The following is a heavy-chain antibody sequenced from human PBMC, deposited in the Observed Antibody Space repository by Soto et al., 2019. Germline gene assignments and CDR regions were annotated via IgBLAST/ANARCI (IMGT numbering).Heavy chain of an antibody. CDR3: AKGLRFKYFSTSPMDYFDN. V-gene: IGHV3-23*01. J-gene: IGHJ4*02. CDR1: GFTFSSYA. CDR2: SSGSGDNT. D-gene: IGHD2-2*01. Sequence: VQLLEFGGGLVQPGESLRLSCAASGFTFSSYAMSWVSQAPGKGLEWVSASSGSGDNTYYADSVRGRFSISRDNYKRTLYLEMNNLRAEDTGVYYCAKGLRFKYFSTSPMDYFDNWGQGNLVTVSS.